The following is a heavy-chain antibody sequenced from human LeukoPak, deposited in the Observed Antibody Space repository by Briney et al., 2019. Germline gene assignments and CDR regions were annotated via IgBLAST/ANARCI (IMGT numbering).Heavy chain of an antibody. CDR3: ARLHSSGWYGGDAFDT. Sequence: GASVKVSCKASGYTFTSYDINWVRQATGQGLEWMGWMNPHSGNTGYAQKFQGRVTMTRNTSISTAYMELSSLRSEDTAVYYCARLHSSGWYGGDAFDTWGQGTMVTVSS. CDR1: GYTFTSYD. D-gene: IGHD6-19*01. CDR2: MNPHSGNT. J-gene: IGHJ3*02. V-gene: IGHV1-8*01.